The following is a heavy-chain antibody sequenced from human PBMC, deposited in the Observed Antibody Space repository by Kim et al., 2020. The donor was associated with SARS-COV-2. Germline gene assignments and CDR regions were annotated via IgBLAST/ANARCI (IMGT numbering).Heavy chain of an antibody. CDR3: ARSWGFDY. D-gene: IGHD3-16*01. J-gene: IGHJ4*02. CDR1: GFTFSNYA. V-gene: IGHV3-23*01. CDR2: INASGGNT. Sequence: GGSLRLSCAASGFTFSNYAMNWVRQAPGKGLECVSTINASGGNTYYTDSVKGRFTISRDNSKNTLYLQMSSLRAEDTAVYYCARSWGFDYWGQGTLVTVS.